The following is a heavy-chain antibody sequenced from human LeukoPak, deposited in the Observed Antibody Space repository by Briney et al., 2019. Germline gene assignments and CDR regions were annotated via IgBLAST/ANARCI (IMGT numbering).Heavy chain of an antibody. Sequence: PGGSLRLSCAASGFTFSSYAMSWVRQAPGKGLEWVSAISGSGGSTYYADSVKGRFTISRDNSKNTLYLQMDSLRAEDTAVYYCARDISYYDSSGPPEHWGQGTLVTVSS. J-gene: IGHJ1*01. D-gene: IGHD3-22*01. CDR2: ISGSGGST. CDR3: ARDISYYDSSGPPEH. CDR1: GFTFSSYA. V-gene: IGHV3-23*01.